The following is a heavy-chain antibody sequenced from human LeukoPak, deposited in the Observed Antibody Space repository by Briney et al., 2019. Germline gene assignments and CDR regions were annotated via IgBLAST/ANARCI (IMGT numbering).Heavy chain of an antibody. J-gene: IGHJ4*02. Sequence: GGSLRLSCAASGFTFTNYAMRWFRQAPGEGLEWVSSISANGAGTYYADSVKGRFTISRDNSKNTVYLQMNSLRVEDTAVYYCAKDSGNSGWYVDNWGQGTLVTVSS. CDR2: ISANGAGT. CDR1: GFTFTNYA. V-gene: IGHV3-23*01. CDR3: AKDSGNSGWYVDN. D-gene: IGHD6-19*01.